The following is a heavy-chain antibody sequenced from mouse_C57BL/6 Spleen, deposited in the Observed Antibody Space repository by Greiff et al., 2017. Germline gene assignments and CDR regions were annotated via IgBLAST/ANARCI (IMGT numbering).Heavy chain of an antibody. CDR2: IDPENGDT. D-gene: IGHD1-1*01. Sequence: VHVKQSGAELVRPGASVKLSCTASGFNIKDDYMHWVKQRPEQGLEWIGWIDPENGDTAYASKFQGKATITADTSSTTAYLQLSSLTSEDTAVYYCTTGSSYSYFDYWGQGTTLTVSS. V-gene: IGHV14-4*01. J-gene: IGHJ2*01. CDR1: GFNIKDDY. CDR3: TTGSSYSYFDY.